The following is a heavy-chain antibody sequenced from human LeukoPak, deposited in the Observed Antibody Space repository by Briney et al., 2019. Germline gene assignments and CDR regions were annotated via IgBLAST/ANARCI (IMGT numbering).Heavy chain of an antibody. CDR3: ARGVPYYDFWSGLDPRGYFDY. CDR1: GGSISSGGYS. CDR2: IFLGGST. V-gene: IGHV4-30-2*01. Sequence: KSSQTLSLTCAVSGGSISSGGYSWSWFRRPQGRGLGWFGNIFLGGSTYYNPSLKSRVTISVDTSKNQFSLKLSSVTAADTAVYYCARGVPYYDFWSGLDPRGYFDYWGQGTLVTVSS. J-gene: IGHJ4*02. D-gene: IGHD3-3*01.